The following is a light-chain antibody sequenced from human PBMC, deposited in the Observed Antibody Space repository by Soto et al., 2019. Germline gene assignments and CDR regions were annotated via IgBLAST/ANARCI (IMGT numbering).Light chain of an antibody. J-gene: IGLJ6*01. V-gene: IGLV1-44*01. CDR1: SSNIGINT. CDR3: GLWNSRLSAYV. Sequence: QSVLTQPPSASGTPGQTITISCSGGSSNIGINTVSWYEHLPGTAPRLLIYGNNQRPSGVPDRFSGSKSGTSATLGITGFQTGDEADYYCGLWNSRLSAYVIGSATK. CDR2: GNN.